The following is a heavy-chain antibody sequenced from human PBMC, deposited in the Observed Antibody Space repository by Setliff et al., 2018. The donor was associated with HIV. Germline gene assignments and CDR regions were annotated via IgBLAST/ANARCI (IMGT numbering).Heavy chain of an antibody. D-gene: IGHD3-22*01. Sequence: SETLSLTCSGSGGSISSGTYYWSWIRQLPGKGLEWIGYIYYSGSTYYNPSLKSRVTISLDTSKNHYSLNLTSVTAADTAVYYCARAAWDYYDTTLLGGSFDPWGQGTLVTVSS. CDR1: GGSISSGTYY. V-gene: IGHV4-31*03. J-gene: IGHJ5*02. CDR2: IYYSGST. CDR3: ARAAWDYYDTTLLGGSFDP.